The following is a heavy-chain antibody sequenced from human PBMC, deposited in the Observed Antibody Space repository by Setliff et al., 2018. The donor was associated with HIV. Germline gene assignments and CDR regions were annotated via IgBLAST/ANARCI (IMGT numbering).Heavy chain of an antibody. V-gene: IGHV3-13*01. J-gene: IGHJ6*02. CDR1: GFAFSDYD. D-gene: IGHD6-6*01. CDR2: IGTVGDT. CDR3: TRELNGHTSSHYYFGLDV. Sequence: GGSLRLSCATSGFAFSDYDFHWVRQVTGEGLEWVSAIGTVGDTYYADSVKGRFTISRENAKNSLYLQMNNVRAGDTAVYYCTRELNGHTSSHYYFGLDVWGQGTTVTVSS.